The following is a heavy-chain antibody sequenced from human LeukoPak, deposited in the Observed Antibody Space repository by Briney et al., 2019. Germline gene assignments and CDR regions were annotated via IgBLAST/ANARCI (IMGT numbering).Heavy chain of an antibody. V-gene: IGHV3-23*01. CDR1: GFTFSSYA. Sequence: PGGSLRLSCAASGFTFSSYAMTWVRQAPGKGLEWVSVISDSGGITYYADSVKGRFTISRDNSKNTLYMQMNSLRAEDTAVYYCARIYDTNLSIFDYWGQGTLVTVSS. CDR2: ISDSGGIT. CDR3: ARIYDTNLSIFDY. J-gene: IGHJ4*02. D-gene: IGHD3-22*01.